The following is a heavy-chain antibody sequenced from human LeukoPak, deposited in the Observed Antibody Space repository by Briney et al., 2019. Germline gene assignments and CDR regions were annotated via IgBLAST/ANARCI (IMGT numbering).Heavy chain of an antibody. CDR3: AKDITMVRGSGTWFDP. CDR2: ISWNSGSI. Sequence: GGSLRLSCAASGFTFDDYAMHWVRQAPGKGLGWVSGISWNSGSIGYADSVKGRFTISRDNAKNSLYLQMNSLRAEDTALYYCAKDITMVRGSGTWFDPWGQGTLVTVSS. J-gene: IGHJ5*02. V-gene: IGHV3-9*01. CDR1: GFTFDDYA. D-gene: IGHD3-10*01.